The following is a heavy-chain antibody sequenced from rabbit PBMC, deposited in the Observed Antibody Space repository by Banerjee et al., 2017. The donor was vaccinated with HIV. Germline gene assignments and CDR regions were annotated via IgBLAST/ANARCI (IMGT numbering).Heavy chain of an antibody. J-gene: IGHJ2*01. CDR1: GFSLSSNYY. Sequence: QEQLVESGGGLVKPGASLTLTCTASGFSLSSNYYMCWVRQAPGKGLEWIACIYISNGSTYYASWATGRFTISKTSSTTVTLQMTSLTAADTATYFCARDRGYYTYGYAGYAYATNAFDPWGQGTLVTVS. V-gene: IGHV1S45*01. CDR2: IYISNGST. D-gene: IGHD6-1*01. CDR3: ARDRGYYTYGYAGYAYATNAFDP.